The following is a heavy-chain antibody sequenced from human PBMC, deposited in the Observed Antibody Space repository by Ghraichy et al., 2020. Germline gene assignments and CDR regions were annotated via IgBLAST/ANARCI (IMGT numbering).Heavy chain of an antibody. CDR2: ISRSGSYL. J-gene: IGHJ4*02. D-gene: IGHD1-26*01. CDR3: ARGLFSATIHPYYFDF. V-gene: IGHV3-21*01. CDR1: GFTFSDLN. Sequence: GGSLRLSCAVSGFTFSDLNINWVRQAPGKGLEWVASISRSGSYLYYADSVEGRFTISRDNAKNSLFLQMNSLRAEDTAVYFCARGLFSATIHPYYFDFWGQGTLVTVSS.